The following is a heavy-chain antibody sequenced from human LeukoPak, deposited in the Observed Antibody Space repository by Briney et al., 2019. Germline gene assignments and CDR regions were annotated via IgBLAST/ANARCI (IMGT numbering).Heavy chain of an antibody. J-gene: IGHJ5*02. CDR1: GFTFNNYA. Sequence: GGSLRLSCAASGFTFNNYAMSWVRQAPGKGLEWVSAIGGSGSSTYYTDSVKGRFTISRDNSKNTLYLQMNSLSAEDTAVYYCATGSGTWGQGTRVTVSS. CDR2: IGGSGSST. CDR3: ATGSGT. V-gene: IGHV3-23*01.